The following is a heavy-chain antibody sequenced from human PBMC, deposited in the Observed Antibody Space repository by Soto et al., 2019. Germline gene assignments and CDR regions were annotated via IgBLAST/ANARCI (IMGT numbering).Heavy chain of an antibody. Sequence: VGSLRLSCAASGFTFISNNWGGFRQAPGKGLEWVSVIYSGGSTYYADSVKGRFTISRDNSKNTLYLQMNSLRAEDTAVYYCARAVAGTNERYFDYWGQGTRVTVSS. CDR2: IYSGGST. CDR1: GFTFISNN. V-gene: IGHV3-53*01. D-gene: IGHD6-19*01. J-gene: IGHJ4*02. CDR3: ARAVAGTNERYFDY.